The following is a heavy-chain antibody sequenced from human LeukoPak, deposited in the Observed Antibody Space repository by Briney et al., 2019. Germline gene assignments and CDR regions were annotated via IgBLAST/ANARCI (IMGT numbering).Heavy chain of an antibody. D-gene: IGHD6-6*01. J-gene: IGHJ5*02. V-gene: IGHV3-30*02. CDR2: IRNDGSDK. Sequence: GGSLRLSCAASGFTFSKCGMHWVRQAPGKGLEWVAFIRNDGSDKYYADSVKGRFTISRDNSKNTLFLQMNCLRPEDTAIYYCAKDLEYSSSFNWFDPWGQGNLVTVSS. CDR1: GFTFSKCG. CDR3: AKDLEYSSSFNWFDP.